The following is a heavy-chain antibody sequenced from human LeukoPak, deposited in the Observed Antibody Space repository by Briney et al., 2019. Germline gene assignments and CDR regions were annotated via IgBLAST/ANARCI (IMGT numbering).Heavy chain of an antibody. V-gene: IGHV4-59*08. D-gene: IGHD3-10*01. J-gene: IGHJ5*02. Sequence: SETLSLTCTVSGGSISSYYWSWIRQPPGKGLEWIGYIYYSGSTNYNPSLKSRVAISVDTSKNQFSLKLRSVTAADTAVYYCARGPRFGELLWHWFDPWGQGTLVTVSS. CDR1: GGSISSYY. CDR3: ARGPRFGELLWHWFDP. CDR2: IYYSGST.